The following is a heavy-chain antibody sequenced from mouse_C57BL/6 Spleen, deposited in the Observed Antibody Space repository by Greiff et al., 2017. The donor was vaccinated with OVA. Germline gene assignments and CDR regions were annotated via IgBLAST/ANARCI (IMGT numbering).Heavy chain of an antibody. Sequence: QVQLKESGAELVRPGASVTLSCKASGYTFTDYEMHWVKQTPVHGLEWIGAIDPETGGTAYNQKFKGKAILTADKSSSTAYMELRSLTSEDSAVYYCTSGHYSKTWFAYWGQGTLVTVSA. J-gene: IGHJ3*01. CDR3: TSGHYSKTWFAY. D-gene: IGHD2-5*01. CDR2: IDPETGGT. CDR1: GYTFTDYE. V-gene: IGHV1-15*01.